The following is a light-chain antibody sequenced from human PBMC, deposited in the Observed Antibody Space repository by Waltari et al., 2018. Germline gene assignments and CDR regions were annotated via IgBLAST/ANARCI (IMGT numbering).Light chain of an antibody. V-gene: IGLV4-69*01. Sequence: QLVLTQSPSASASLGASVKLTCTLSSGHRTHVIAWLQKRPENGPRYLMKVNSDGSHNKGDESPDRFSGSSSGAERYLTISSLQSEDEADYYCQTGGHGTWVFGGGTKLTVL. CDR2: VNSDGSH. CDR3: QTGGHGTWV. J-gene: IGLJ3*02. CDR1: SGHRTHV.